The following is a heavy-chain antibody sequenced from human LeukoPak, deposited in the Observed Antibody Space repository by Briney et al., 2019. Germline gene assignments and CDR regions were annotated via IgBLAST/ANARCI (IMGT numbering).Heavy chain of an antibody. CDR1: GFTFSSYA. CDR2: ISGCGGST. J-gene: IGHJ5*02. D-gene: IGHD3-22*01. V-gene: IGHV3-23*01. CDR3: ERITMIPQS. Sequence: SGGSLRLSCAASGFTFSSYAMSWVPQAPGKGLEGVSAISGCGGSTYYADSVKGRFTSSRDNSKTTLYLQMNSLSAEDTAVYYCERITMIPQSWGQGTLVTVSS.